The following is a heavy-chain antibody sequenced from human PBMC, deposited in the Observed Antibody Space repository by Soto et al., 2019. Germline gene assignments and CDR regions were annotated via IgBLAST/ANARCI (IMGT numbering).Heavy chain of an antibody. Sequence: PSETLSLTCTVSGGSTSSGDYYWSWIRQPPGKGLEWIGYIYYSGSTYYNPSLKSRVTISVDTSKNQFSLKLSSVTAADTAVYYCARVPYDSSGYYYDYWGQGTLVTVSS. V-gene: IGHV4-30-4*01. J-gene: IGHJ4*02. CDR3: ARVPYDSSGYYYDY. CDR1: GGSTSSGDYY. D-gene: IGHD3-22*01. CDR2: IYYSGST.